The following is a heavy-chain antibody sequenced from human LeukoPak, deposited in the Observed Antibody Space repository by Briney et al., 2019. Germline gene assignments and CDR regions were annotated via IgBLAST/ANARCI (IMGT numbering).Heavy chain of an antibody. CDR2: IYHSGST. J-gene: IGHJ4*02. D-gene: IGHD2-2*01. CDR3: ARESGISSTQFDY. Sequence: PSETLSLTCTVSGYSISSGYYWGWIRQPPGKGLEWIGSIYHSGSTYYNPSLKSRVTISVDTSKNRFSLKLSSVTAADTAVYYCARESGISSTQFDYWGQGTLVTVSS. V-gene: IGHV4-38-2*02. CDR1: GYSISSGYY.